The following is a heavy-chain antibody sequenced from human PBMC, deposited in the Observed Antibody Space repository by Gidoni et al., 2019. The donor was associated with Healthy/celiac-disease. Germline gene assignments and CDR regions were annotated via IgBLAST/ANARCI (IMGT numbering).Heavy chain of an antibody. CDR1: GGTFSSYA. CDR3: ATWISAASEIYYYGMDV. Sequence: QVQLVQSGAEVKKPGSSVKVSCKASGGTFSSYAISWVRQAPGQGLGWMGGIIPIFGTANYAQKFQGRVTITADESTSTAYMELSSLRSEDTAVYYCATWISAASEIYYYGMDVWGQGTTVTVSS. CDR2: IIPIFGTA. J-gene: IGHJ6*02. V-gene: IGHV1-69*01. D-gene: IGHD6-13*01.